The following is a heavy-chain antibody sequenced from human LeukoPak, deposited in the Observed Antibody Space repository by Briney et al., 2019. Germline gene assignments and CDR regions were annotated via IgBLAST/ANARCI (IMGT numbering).Heavy chain of an antibody. D-gene: IGHD4-11*01. CDR3: ASRYDYSNYIDY. CDR2: IYYSGGT. CDR1: GGSVSSSSYY. V-gene: IGHV4-39*02. Sequence: SETLSLTCTVSGGSVSSSSYYWGWIRQPPGKGLEWIGTIYYSGGTYYNPSLKSRVTISVDTSKNHFSLKLSSVTAADTAVYYCASRYDYSNYIDYWGQGTLVTVSS. J-gene: IGHJ4*02.